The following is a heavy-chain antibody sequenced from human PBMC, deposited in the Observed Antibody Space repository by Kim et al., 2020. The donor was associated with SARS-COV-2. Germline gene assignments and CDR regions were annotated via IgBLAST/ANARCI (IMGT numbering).Heavy chain of an antibody. CDR3: ARHPWGSRYFDY. J-gene: IGHJ4*02. CDR2: IYYSGST. D-gene: IGHD7-27*01. Sequence: SETLSLTCTVSGGSISSSSYYWGWIRQPPGKGLEWIGSIYYSGSTYYNPSLKSRVTISVDTSKNQFSLKLSSVTAADTAVYYCARHPWGSRYFDYWGQGTLVTVSS. CDR1: GGSISSSSYY. V-gene: IGHV4-39*01.